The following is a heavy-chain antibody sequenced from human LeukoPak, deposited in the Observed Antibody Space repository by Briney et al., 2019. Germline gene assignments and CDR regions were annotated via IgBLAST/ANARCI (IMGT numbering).Heavy chain of an antibody. V-gene: IGHV1-69*13. CDR2: IIPIFGTA. D-gene: IGHD4-23*01. CDR1: GGTFSSYA. CDR3: ARDLGYGGNSDY. J-gene: IGHJ4*02. Sequence: GASVKVSCKASGGTFSSYAISWVRQAPGQGLEWMGGIIPIFGTANYAQKFQGRVTITADESTSTAYMELSSLRSEDTAVYYCARDLGYGGNSDYWGQGNPGHRLL.